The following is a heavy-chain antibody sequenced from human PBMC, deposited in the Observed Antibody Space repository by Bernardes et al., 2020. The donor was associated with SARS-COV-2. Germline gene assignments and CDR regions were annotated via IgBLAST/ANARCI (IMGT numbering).Heavy chain of an antibody. V-gene: IGHV3-23*01. D-gene: IGHD2-15*01. CDR3: AKRPSGGKGRLSAGPGY. CDR2: ITSGGST. Sequence: GGSLRLSCAASGFTFSGYAMTWVRQAPGKGLEWVSVITSGGSTYYADSVKGRFTISRDNSNNTLYLQMNSLRAEDTDVYYCAKRPSGGKGRLSAGPGYWGQGTLVTVSS. J-gene: IGHJ4*02. CDR1: GFTFSGYA.